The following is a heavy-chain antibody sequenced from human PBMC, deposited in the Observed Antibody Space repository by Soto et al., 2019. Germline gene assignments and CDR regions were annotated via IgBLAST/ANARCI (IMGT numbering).Heavy chain of an antibody. V-gene: IGHV4-34*01. CDR3: ARALRVAAATIWFDP. CDR2: INHSGST. Sequence: QSQTLSLTCAVYGGSFSGYYWSWIRQPPGKGLEWIGEINHSGSTNYNPSLKSRVTISVDTSKNQFSLKLSSVTAADTAVYYCARALRVAAATIWFDPWGQGTLVTVSS. J-gene: IGHJ5*02. CDR1: GGSFSGYY. D-gene: IGHD6-13*01.